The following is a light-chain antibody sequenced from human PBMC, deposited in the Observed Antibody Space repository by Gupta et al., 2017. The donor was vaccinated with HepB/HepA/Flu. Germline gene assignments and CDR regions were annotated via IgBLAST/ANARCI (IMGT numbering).Light chain of an antibody. Sequence: EIVLTQSPGTLSLSPGERATLSSWASQSVSSNYLAWYQQKPGQAPRLLIYGASSRATGIPDRFSGSGSGTDFTLTISRLEPEDFAVYYCQQYGNSPRTFGQGTKVEIK. CDR3: QQYGNSPRT. CDR1: QSVSSNY. CDR2: GAS. V-gene: IGKV3-20*01. J-gene: IGKJ1*01.